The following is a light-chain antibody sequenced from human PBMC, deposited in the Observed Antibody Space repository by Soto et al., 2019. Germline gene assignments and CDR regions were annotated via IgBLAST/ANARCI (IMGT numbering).Light chain of an antibody. Sequence: QSALTQPASVSGSPGQSITISCTGTSSDVGSYNLVSWYQQHPGKAPKLMIYEVSKRPSGVSNRFSGSKSGNTASLTISGRQAEDEADYYCCSYAGSSTLVVFGGGTQLTVL. V-gene: IGLV2-23*02. CDR1: SSDVGSYNL. J-gene: IGLJ2*01. CDR3: CSYAGSSTLVV. CDR2: EVS.